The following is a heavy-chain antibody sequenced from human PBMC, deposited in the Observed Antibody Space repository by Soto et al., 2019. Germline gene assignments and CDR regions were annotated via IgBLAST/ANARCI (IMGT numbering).Heavy chain of an antibody. CDR2: ISYDGSNK. V-gene: IGHV3-30-3*01. CDR3: ASLDTAMDHYCYGMDV. CDR1: GFTFSSYA. D-gene: IGHD5-18*01. J-gene: IGHJ6*02. Sequence: GGSLRLSCAASGFTFSSYAMHWVRQAPGKGLEWVAVISYDGSNKYYADSVKGRFTISRDNSKNTLYLQMNSLRAEDTAVYYCASLDTAMDHYCYGMDVWGQGTTVTVSS.